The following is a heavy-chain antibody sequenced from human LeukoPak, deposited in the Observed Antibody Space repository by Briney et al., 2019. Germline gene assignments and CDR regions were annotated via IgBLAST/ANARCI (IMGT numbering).Heavy chain of an antibody. J-gene: IGHJ4*02. V-gene: IGHV3-73*01. CDR1: GFTFSGSA. D-gene: IGHD6-19*01. CDR3: TRQAAVAGPK. Sequence: GGSLRLSCAASGFTFSGSAMHWVRQASGKGLEWVGRIRSKANSYATAYAASVKGRFTISRDDSKNTAYLQMNSLKTEDTAVYYCTRQAAVAGPKWGQGTLVTVSS. CDR2: IRSKANSYAT.